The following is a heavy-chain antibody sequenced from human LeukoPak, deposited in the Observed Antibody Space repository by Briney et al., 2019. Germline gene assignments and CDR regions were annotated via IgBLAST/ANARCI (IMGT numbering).Heavy chain of an antibody. CDR1: GFTFSSYA. Sequence: PGGSLRLSCAASGFTFSSYAMSWVRQAPGKGLEWVSVVYAGGGTYYADSVKGRFTISRDNSKNTLYLQMNSLRAEDTAVYYCAKDIGGYEGDYFDYWGQGTLVTVSS. J-gene: IGHJ4*02. V-gene: IGHV3-23*03. CDR3: AKDIGGYEGDYFDY. D-gene: IGHD5-12*01. CDR2: VYAGGGT.